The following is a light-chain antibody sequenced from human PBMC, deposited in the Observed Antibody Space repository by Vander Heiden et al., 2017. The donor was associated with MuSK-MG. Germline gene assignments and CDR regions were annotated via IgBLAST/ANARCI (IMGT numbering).Light chain of an antibody. Sequence: EIMMTQSPATLSVSRGERAPLSCRASQSVRSTLAWYQHKPGPAPRLIIYAASTRACVIPVRFSGSGSGTDFTLTSSSRQYEDFAVYYCQQDHSLLTFGQGTQLDIK. V-gene: IGKV3-15*01. J-gene: IGKJ5*01. CDR1: QSVRST. CDR2: AAS. CDR3: QQDHSLLT.